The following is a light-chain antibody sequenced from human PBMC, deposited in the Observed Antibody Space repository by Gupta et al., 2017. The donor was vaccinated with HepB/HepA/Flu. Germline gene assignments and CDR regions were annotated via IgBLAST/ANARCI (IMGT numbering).Light chain of an antibody. V-gene: IGLV2-14*01. CDR3: SSYTTSSTLLV. CDR2: DVS. J-gene: IGLJ2*01. CDR1: SRDVVGYNY. Sequence: QSALTQPASVSLSPGPSHTLYCTGTSRDVVGYNYVSWYQQHPGKAPKLMIYDVSNRRSGVSTRVSGSKSGNTASLTISVRQAEDDADYYCSSYTTSSTLLVFGGGTKLTVL.